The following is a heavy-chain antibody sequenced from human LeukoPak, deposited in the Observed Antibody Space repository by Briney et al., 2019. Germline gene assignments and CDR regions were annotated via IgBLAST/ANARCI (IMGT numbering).Heavy chain of an antibody. CDR3: ARAYCSGGSCPPPGAFDI. CDR2: IYHSGST. CDR1: GYSISSGYY. J-gene: IGHJ3*02. Sequence: SETLSLTCTVSGYSISSGYYWGWIRQPPGKGLEWIGSIYHSGSTYYNPSLKSRVTISVDTSKNQFSLKLSSVTAADTAVYYCARAYCSGGSCPPPGAFDIWGQGTMVTVSS. D-gene: IGHD2-15*01. V-gene: IGHV4-38-2*02.